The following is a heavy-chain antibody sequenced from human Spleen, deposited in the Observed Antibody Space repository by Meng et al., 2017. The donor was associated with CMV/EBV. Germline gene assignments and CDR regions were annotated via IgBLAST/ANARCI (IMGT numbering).Heavy chain of an antibody. CDR1: GYPISNGYY. J-gene: IGHJ6*02. CDR2: IFHSGTT. V-gene: IGHV4-38-2*02. D-gene: IGHD3-22*01. Sequence: SETLSLTCTVSGYPISNGYYWGWMRQSPGKGLEWIGNIFHSGTTYYNPSLKSRVTISLDTSKNQFSLKLTSVTAADMAVYYCARVPYDSGGYPHYGMDVWGQGTAVTVSS. CDR3: ARVPYDSGGYPHYGMDV.